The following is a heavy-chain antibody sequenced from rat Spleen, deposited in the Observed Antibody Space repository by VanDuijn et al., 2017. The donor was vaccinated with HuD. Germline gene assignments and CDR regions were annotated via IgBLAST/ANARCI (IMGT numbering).Heavy chain of an antibody. CDR2: ISSSSSYI. V-gene: IGHV5-34*01. Sequence: EVQLVESGGGSVQPGRSLKLSCLASGFTFRNHGMNWIRQAPGKGLEWVASISSSSSYIYYADTVKGRFTISRENAKNTLYLQMTTLRSEDTATYYCARHTPFNYGTVGDYWGQGTLVTVSS. CDR3: ARHTPFNYGTVGDY. J-gene: IGHJ3*01. CDR1: GFTFRNHG. D-gene: IGHD1-11*01.